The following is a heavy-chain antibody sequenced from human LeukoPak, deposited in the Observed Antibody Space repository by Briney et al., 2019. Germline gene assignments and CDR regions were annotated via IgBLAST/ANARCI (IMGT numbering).Heavy chain of an antibody. J-gene: IGHJ5*02. CDR2: IIPIFGTA. V-gene: IGHV1-69*05. CDR3: ARCITIFGVVNWFDP. CDR1: GGTFSSYA. D-gene: IGHD3-3*01. Sequence: SVKVSCKAPGGTFSSYAISWVRQAPGQGLEWMGGIIPIFGTANYAQKFQGRVTITTDESTSTAYMELSSLRSEDTAVYYCARCITIFGVVNWFDPWGQGTLVTVSS.